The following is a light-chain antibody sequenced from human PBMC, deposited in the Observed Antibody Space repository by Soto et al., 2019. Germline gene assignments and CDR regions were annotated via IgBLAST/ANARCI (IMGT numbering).Light chain of an antibody. J-gene: IGKJ3*01. CDR1: QSISSY. CDR2: AAT. CDR3: QQSNSTPPCT. V-gene: IGKV1-39*01. Sequence: IQMTHSPSSLCASLGDRVTIACRASQSISSYLDWYQQKPGKAPKLLIYAATSLQSGIPSRFSGSGSGTEFTLTISSLQSEDFAAYYCQQSNSTPPCTFGPGTKVDIK.